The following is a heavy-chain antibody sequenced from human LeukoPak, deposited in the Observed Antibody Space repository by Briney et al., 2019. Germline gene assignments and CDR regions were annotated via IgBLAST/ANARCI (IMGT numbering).Heavy chain of an antibody. CDR3: ARVTTTDSSSWYSPWGMDV. Sequence: ASVKVSCKASGYTFTSYAMNWVRQAPGQGLEWMGWINTNTGNQTYAQGFTGRFVFSLDTSVSTAYLQICSLKAEDTAVYYCARVTTTDSSSWYSPWGMDVWGKGTTVTVSS. J-gene: IGHJ6*04. V-gene: IGHV7-4-1*01. CDR2: INTNTGNQ. CDR1: GYTFTSYA. D-gene: IGHD6-13*01.